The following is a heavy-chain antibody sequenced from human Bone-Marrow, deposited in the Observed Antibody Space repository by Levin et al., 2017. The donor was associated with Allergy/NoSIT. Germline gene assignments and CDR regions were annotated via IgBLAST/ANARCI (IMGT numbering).Heavy chain of an antibody. V-gene: IGHV4-59*08. CDR2: IYSSGST. Sequence: SETLSLTCTVSGGSTSNYYLSWIRQTPGRGLEWLGYIYSSGSTNYNPSLKSRVTISADSSKRQVSLKLNSVTAGDTAVYYCARRDDFWGGHDGMDVWGQGTAVAVSS. CDR3: ARRDDFWGGHDGMDV. D-gene: IGHD3-3*01. J-gene: IGHJ6*02. CDR1: GGSTSNYY.